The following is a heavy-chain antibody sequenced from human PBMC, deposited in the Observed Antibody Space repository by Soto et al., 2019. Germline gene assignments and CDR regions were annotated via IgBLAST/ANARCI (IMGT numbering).Heavy chain of an antibody. CDR3: ARDSSFDDSSAYLDY. J-gene: IGHJ4*02. D-gene: IGHD3-22*01. CDR1: GFSVSTSH. V-gene: IGHV3-66*01. CDR2: IYSGGAT. Sequence: XXSLRLSCAAAGFSVSTSHISWVPQAPGKGLEWVSVIYSGGATHYAVSVKGRLIISRDKSKNTVDLQMNSLRDEDTAVYYCARDSSFDDSSAYLDYWGQGTLVTV.